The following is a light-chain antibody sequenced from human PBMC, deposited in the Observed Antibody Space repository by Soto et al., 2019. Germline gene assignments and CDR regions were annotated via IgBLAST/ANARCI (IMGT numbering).Light chain of an antibody. Sequence: QSVLTQPRSVSGSPGQSVTISCTGTSSDVGGYNYVSWYQHHPGKAPKLLIYDVSKRPSGVPDRFSGSKSGNTASLTISGLQAEDEADYYCCSYAGSYTLLFGGGTKVTVL. V-gene: IGLV2-11*01. CDR2: DVS. J-gene: IGLJ2*01. CDR3: CSYAGSYTLL. CDR1: SSDVGGYNY.